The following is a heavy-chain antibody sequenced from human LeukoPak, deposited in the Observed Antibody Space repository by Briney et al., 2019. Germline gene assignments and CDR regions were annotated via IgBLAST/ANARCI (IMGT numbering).Heavy chain of an antibody. J-gene: IGHJ4*02. Sequence: SETLSLTCAVYGGSFSGYYWSWIRQPPGKGLEWIGEINNSGSTNYNPSLTSRVTISVDTSKNQFSLKLSSVTAADTAVYYCARSRRQFDYWGQGTLVTVSS. CDR3: ARSRRQFDY. CDR2: INNSGST. V-gene: IGHV4-34*01. D-gene: IGHD6-13*01. CDR1: GGSFSGYY.